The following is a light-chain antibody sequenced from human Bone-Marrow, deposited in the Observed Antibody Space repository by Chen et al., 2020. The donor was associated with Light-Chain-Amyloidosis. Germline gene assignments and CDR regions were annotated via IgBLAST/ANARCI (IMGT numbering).Light chain of an antibody. CDR3: QVWDRSSDRPV. J-gene: IGLJ3*02. Sequence: SYVLTQPSSVSVAPGQTATIACGGNNIGSTSVHWYQQTPGQAPLLVVYDDSDRPSGIPERLSGSKCGNTASLAISRVEAGDEADYDCQVWDRSSDRPVFGGGTKLTVL. CDR2: DDS. CDR1: NIGSTS. V-gene: IGLV3-21*02.